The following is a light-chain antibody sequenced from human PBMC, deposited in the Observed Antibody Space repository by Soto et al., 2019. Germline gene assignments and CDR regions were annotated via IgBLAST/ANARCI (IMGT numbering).Light chain of an antibody. CDR2: DAS. CDR1: QSVSSY. CDR3: QQRSNWQT. V-gene: IGKV3-11*01. Sequence: EIVLTQSPATLSLSPGERATLSCRASQSVSSYLAWYQQKPCQAPRPLIYDASNRATGIPARFSGSGSGTDFTLTISSLEPEDFAVYYCQQRSNWQTFGQGTRLEIK. J-gene: IGKJ5*01.